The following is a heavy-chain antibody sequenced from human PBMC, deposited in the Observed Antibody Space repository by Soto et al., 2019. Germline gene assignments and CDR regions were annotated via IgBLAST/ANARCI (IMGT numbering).Heavy chain of an antibody. Sequence: PSETLSLTCTVSGASVNSADYYWSWVRQSPGKGLEWIGFIFNSGSTFYSPSLESRVTISADTSKNQFSLKLSSVTAADTAVYYCVRERNDILAGNNWFDPWGQGTLVTVSS. CDR2: IFNSGST. J-gene: IGHJ5*02. D-gene: IGHD3-9*01. CDR3: VRERNDILAGNNWFDP. V-gene: IGHV4-30-4*01. CDR1: GASVNSADYY.